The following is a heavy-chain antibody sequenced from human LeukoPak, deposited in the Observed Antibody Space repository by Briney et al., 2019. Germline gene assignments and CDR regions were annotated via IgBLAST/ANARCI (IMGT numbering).Heavy chain of an antibody. CDR3: ARSLLPYYYDSSGCPLDY. CDR2: IIPIFGTA. J-gene: IGHJ4*02. Sequence: SVKVSCKASGGTFSSYAISWVRQAPGQGLEWMGGIIPIFGTANYAQKFQGRVTITADKSTSTAYMELSSLRFEDTAVYYCARSLLPYYYDSSGCPLDYWGQGTLVTVSS. V-gene: IGHV1-69*06. D-gene: IGHD3-22*01. CDR1: GGTFSSYA.